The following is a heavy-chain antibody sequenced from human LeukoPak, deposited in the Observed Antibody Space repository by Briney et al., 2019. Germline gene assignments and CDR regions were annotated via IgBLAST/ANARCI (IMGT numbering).Heavy chain of an antibody. CDR1: GYTFTSYG. Sequence: ASVKVSCKASGYTFTSYGISWVRQAPGQGLEWMGWISAYNGNTNYAQKLQGRVTMTTDTSTSTAYMELRSLRSDDTAVYYCARDLQTYCGGDCYSGGFDYWGQGTLVTVSS. CDR2: ISAYNGNT. D-gene: IGHD2-21*02. J-gene: IGHJ4*02. V-gene: IGHV1-18*01. CDR3: ARDLQTYCGGDCYSGGFDY.